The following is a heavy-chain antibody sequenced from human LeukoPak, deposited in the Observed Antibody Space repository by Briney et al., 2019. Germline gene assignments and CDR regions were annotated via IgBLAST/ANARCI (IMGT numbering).Heavy chain of an antibody. CDR3: AREDFWSGDNWCDP. J-gene: IGHJ5*02. CDR2: IYTSGST. Sequence: SETLSLTCTVSGGSISSYYWSWIRQPAGKGLEWIGRIYTSGSTNYNPSLKSRVTMSVDTSKNQFSLKLSSVTAADTAVYYCAREDFWSGDNWCDPWGQGTLVTVSP. V-gene: IGHV4-4*07. CDR1: GGSISSYY. D-gene: IGHD3-3*01.